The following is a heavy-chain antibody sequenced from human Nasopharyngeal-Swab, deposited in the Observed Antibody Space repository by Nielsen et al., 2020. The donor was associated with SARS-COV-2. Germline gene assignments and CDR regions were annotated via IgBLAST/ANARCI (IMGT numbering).Heavy chain of an antibody. J-gene: IGHJ2*01. D-gene: IGHD2/OR15-2a*01. V-gene: IGHV3-23*01. CDR1: GFTFSSYA. CDR3: AKEGSRTTVITIYWYFDL. CDR2: ISGSGGSI. Sequence: GGSLRLSCAASGFTFSSYAMSWVRQAPGKGLEWVSAISGSGGSIYYADSVKGRFTISRDNSKNTLYLQMNSLRAEDTAVYYCAKEGSRTTVITIYWYFDLWGRGTLVTVS.